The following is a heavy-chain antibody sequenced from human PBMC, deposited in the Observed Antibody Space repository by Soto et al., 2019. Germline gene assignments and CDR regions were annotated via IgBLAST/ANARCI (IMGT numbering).Heavy chain of an antibody. CDR1: GDTFTTYH. Sequence: QVQLVQSGAEVKKPGASVKVSCTASGDTFTTYHIGWVRQAPGQGLEWMGWINNYNGDTNYAQKFQDRVTMTTDTSTSTTYMELRSLRSDDTAVYYCARLRGSPGMEDWGRGTTVTVSS. CDR3: ARLRGSPGMED. CDR2: INNYNGDT. J-gene: IGHJ6*02. D-gene: IGHD3-10*01. V-gene: IGHV1-18*01.